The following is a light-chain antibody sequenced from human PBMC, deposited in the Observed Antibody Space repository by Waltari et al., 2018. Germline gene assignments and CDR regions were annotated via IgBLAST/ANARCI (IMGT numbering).Light chain of an antibody. J-gene: IGKJ2*01. CDR3: LQDYTYPRT. V-gene: IGKV1-6*01. CDR2: GAS. Sequence: AIQMTQSPSSLSASVGARGNITCRASQGIRSDLGWYQQKPGKAPKFLIYGASTLQSGVPSRFSGSGSCTEFTLTISSLQPEDFATYYCLQDYTYPRTFGQGTKLEIK. CDR1: QGIRSD.